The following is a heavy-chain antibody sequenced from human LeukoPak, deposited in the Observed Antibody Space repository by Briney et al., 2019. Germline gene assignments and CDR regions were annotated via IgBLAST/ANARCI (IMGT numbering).Heavy chain of an antibody. V-gene: IGHV1-2*02. J-gene: IGHJ4*02. D-gene: IGHD3-10*01. CDR2: INPNSGGT. Sequence: ASVKVSCKASGYTFTGYYMHWVRQAPGQGLGWMGWINPNSGGTNYAQKFQGRVTMTRDTSISTAYMELSRLRSDDTAVYYCARVGSRITMASEFDYWGQGTLVTVSS. CDR3: ARVGSRITMASEFDY. CDR1: GYTFTGYY.